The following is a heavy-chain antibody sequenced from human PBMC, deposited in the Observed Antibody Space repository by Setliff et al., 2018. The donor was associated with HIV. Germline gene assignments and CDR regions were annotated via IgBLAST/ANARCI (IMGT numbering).Heavy chain of an antibody. CDR3: ARQTATGTSATFDS. CDR1: GGSLTGYF. D-gene: IGHD2-21*02. CDR2: VNRDGGA. J-gene: IGHJ4*02. V-gene: IGHV4-34*01. Sequence: SETLSLTCAVYGGSLTGYFWTWIRQSPGKGLEWVGQVNRDGGAHYNPSLRSRVTISGDTSKNQFSLKLSSVTAADTAVYYCARQTATGTSATFDSWGQGTLVTVSS.